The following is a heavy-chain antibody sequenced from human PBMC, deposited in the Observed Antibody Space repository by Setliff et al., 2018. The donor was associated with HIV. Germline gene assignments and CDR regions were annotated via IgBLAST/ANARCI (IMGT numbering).Heavy chain of an antibody. CDR1: EFTNFW. CDR3: TRDLGYDSFDI. D-gene: IGHD3-22*01. CDR2: IDQHGSER. V-gene: IGHV3-7*01. J-gene: IGHJ3*02. Sequence: PSETLSLSCSASEFTNFWMAWVRQAPGKGLEWVANIDQHGSERYYTDSVRGRFTISRDNAKNSLYLQMNSLRGEDTALYYCTRDLGYDSFDIWGQGTMVTVSS.